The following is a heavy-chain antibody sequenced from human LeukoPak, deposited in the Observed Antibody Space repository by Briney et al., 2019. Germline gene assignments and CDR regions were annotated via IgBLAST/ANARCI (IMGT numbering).Heavy chain of an antibody. Sequence: PGGSLRLSCAASGFTFSSYWMHWVRQAPGKEPVWVSRINSDGSDTTYADSVKGRFTISRDNAKSTLYLQMNSLRADDTAVYYCARGPPAYSEYLGYWGQGTLVTVSS. CDR1: GFTFSSYW. J-gene: IGHJ4*02. CDR3: ARGPPAYSEYLGY. D-gene: IGHD5-12*01. CDR2: INSDGSDT. V-gene: IGHV3-74*01.